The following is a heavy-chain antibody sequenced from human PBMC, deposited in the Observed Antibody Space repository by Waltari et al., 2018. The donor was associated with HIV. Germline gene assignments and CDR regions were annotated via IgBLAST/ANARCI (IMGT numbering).Heavy chain of an antibody. V-gene: IGHV1-8*01. D-gene: IGHD5-18*01. CDR3: ARGLTAIPPGGY. Sequence: VQPVPSGTERTTRGPSVRPSSKPCAHTVRLQTSELLRQATGQGLEWMGWMNPNSCNTGYAQKFQGRVTMTRNTSRSTAYMELSSLRSEDTAVYYCARGLTAIPPGGYWGQGTLVTVSS. CDR2: MNPNSCNT. CDR1: AHTVRLQT. J-gene: IGHJ4*02.